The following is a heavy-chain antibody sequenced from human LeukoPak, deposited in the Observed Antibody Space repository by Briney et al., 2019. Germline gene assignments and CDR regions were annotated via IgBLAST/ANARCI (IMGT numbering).Heavy chain of an antibody. CDR1: GGSIGSGGYY. V-gene: IGHV4-31*03. J-gene: IGHJ5*02. Sequence: SETLSLTCTVSGGSIGSGGYYWSWIRQHPGKGLEWIGYIYYSGSTYYNPSLKSRVTISVDTSKNQFSLKLSSVTAADTAVYYCARDRDSSSSYNWFDPWGQGTLVTVSS. CDR2: IYYSGST. CDR3: ARDRDSSSSYNWFDP. D-gene: IGHD6-6*01.